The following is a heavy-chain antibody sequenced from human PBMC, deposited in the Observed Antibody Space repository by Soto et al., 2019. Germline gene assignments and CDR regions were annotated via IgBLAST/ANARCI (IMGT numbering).Heavy chain of an antibody. J-gene: IGHJ4*02. CDR1: GGSLTGYY. D-gene: IGHD5-12*01. CDR3: ARGQEGIVATH. CDR2: VKDGGGT. Sequence: QVQLQQWGAGLLKPSETLSLTCTVNGGSLTGYYWSWIRQPPGNGLEWIGEVKDGGGTNYSPSLRGRVSISADTSKNHFSLRLNSVTAADTAVYFCARGQEGIVATHWDQGALVTVSS. V-gene: IGHV4-34*01.